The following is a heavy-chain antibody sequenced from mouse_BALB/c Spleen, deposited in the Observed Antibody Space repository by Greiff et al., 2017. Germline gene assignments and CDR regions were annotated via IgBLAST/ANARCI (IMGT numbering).Heavy chain of an antibody. CDR3: ARCYDYDREYFDY. CDR2: IDPANGNT. D-gene: IGHD2-4*01. Sequence: EVQLQQSGAELVKPGASVKLSCTASGFNIKDTYMHWVKQRPEQGLEWIGRIDPANGNTKYDPKFQGKATITADTSSNTAYLQLSSLTSEDTAVYYCARCYDYDREYFDYWGQGTTLTVSS. CDR1: GFNIKDTY. V-gene: IGHV14-3*02. J-gene: IGHJ2*01.